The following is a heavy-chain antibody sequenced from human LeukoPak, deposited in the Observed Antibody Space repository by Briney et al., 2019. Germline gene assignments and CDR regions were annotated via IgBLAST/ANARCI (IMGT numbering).Heavy chain of an antibody. D-gene: IGHD4-23*01. Sequence: GGSLRLSCAASVSTLNTYWMTWFRQTPGKGVEWVASLKQDGSDKYYVDSVKGRFTISRDNAENSLYLQMNSLRAEDTAVYYCARETRGTVGSYWGRGTLVTVSS. CDR1: VSTLNTYW. CDR3: ARETRGTVGSY. CDR2: LKQDGSDK. V-gene: IGHV3-7*05. J-gene: IGHJ4*02.